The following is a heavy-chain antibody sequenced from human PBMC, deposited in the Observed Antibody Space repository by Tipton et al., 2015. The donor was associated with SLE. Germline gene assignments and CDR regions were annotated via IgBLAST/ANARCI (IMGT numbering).Heavy chain of an antibody. J-gene: IGHJ4*02. V-gene: IGHV4-38-2*02. CDR1: GYSISTGYY. D-gene: IGHD3-22*01. CDR2: MYQTGTT. CDR3: ARQAYYSSGYADY. Sequence: TLSLTCTVSGYSISTGYYWGWIRQPPGKGLEWIGNMYQTGTTDYNPSLKSRVTLSIDTSKNQFSLKLSAVTAAYTAVYYCARQAYYSSGYADYWGQGTLVTVSS.